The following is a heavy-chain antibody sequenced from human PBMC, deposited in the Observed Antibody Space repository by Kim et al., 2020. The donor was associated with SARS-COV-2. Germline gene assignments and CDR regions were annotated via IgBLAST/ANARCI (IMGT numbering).Heavy chain of an antibody. V-gene: IGHV4-59*13. J-gene: IGHJ4*02. CDR2: IYYSEST. D-gene: IGHD6-13*01. CDR3: ARKSWSYFDY. Sequence: RQPPGKGLGWIGYIYYSESTNYNPSLKSRVTISVDTSKNQFSLKLSSVTAADTAVYYCARKSWSYFDYWGQGTLVTVSS.